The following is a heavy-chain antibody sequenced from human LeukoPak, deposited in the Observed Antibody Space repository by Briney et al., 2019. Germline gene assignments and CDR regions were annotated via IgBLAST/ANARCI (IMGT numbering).Heavy chain of an antibody. V-gene: IGHV1-69*06. CDR1: GGTFSSYA. CDR2: IIPIFGTA. D-gene: IGHD5-18*01. CDR3: AREDVDTAMVTLGCFDY. Sequence: VASVKVSCKASGGTFSSYAISWVRQAPGPGIEWMGRIIPIFGTANYAQKFQGRVTITADKSTSTAYMELSSLRSEDTAVYYCAREDVDTAMVTLGCFDYWGQGTLVTVSS. J-gene: IGHJ4*02.